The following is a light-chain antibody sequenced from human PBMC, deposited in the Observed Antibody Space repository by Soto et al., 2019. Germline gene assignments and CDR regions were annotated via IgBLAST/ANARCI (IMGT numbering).Light chain of an antibody. CDR2: EVS. Sequence: QSALTQPPSASGSPGQSVTISCTGTSSDVGGYNYVSWYQQHPGKAPKLMIYEVSKRPSGVPDRFSASKSGNTASLTVSGLQAEDEADYYCSSYSGSYTHVVFGGGTKVTVL. J-gene: IGLJ2*01. CDR1: SSDVGGYNY. V-gene: IGLV2-8*01. CDR3: SSYSGSYTHVV.